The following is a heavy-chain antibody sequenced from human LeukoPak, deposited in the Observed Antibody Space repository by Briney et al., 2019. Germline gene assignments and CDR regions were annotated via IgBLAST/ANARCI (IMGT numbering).Heavy chain of an antibody. J-gene: IGHJ4*02. Sequence: SGGSLRLSCAASGFTFSSYAMTWVRQAPGKGLEWVSLINSGGDTHSADSVKGRFTISRDNSKNTLYLQMNSLRVEDTAVYYCARGDGFMIRDWGQGTLVTVSS. V-gene: IGHV3-66*01. CDR3: ARGDGFMIRD. D-gene: IGHD3-10*01. CDR2: INSGGDT. CDR1: GFTFSSYA.